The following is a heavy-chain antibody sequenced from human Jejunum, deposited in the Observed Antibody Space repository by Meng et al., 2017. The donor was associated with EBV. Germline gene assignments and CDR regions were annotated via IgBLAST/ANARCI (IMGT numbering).Heavy chain of an antibody. J-gene: IGHJ4*02. CDR2: IYYSGST. CDR1: GGSVNSGNVY. D-gene: IGHD5-12*01. Sequence: QPQESGPALVKPSETLSLTCTVSGGSVNSGNVYWSWIRQPPGKGLEWIGYIYYSGSTNYIPSLKSRVTISLDTSKNQFSLKLSSVTAADTAVYYCAGLRYSGYDRAFNYWGQGALVTVSS. CDR3: AGLRYSGYDRAFNY. V-gene: IGHV4-61*01.